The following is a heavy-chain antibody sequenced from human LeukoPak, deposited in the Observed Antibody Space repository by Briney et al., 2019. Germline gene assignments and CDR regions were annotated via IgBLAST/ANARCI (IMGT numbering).Heavy chain of an antibody. Sequence: GGSLRLSCAASGFTFEASAMSWVRQAPGKGLEWVAVITGGGESTYYADSVKGRFTISRDNSKKTLFLQVNSLRAEDTAVYFCAKNTRDQLLCGFSYWGQGIVVTVSS. CDR2: ITGGGEST. V-gene: IGHV3-23*01. CDR3: AKNTRDQLLCGFSY. J-gene: IGHJ4*02. D-gene: IGHD2-2*01. CDR1: GFTFEASA.